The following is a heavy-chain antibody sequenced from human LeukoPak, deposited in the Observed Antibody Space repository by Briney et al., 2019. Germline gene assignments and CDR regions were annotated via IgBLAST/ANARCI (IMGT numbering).Heavy chain of an antibody. V-gene: IGHV4-30-4*01. CDR2: IYCSGIT. J-gene: IGHJ2*01. CDR1: GGSISSGDYY. CDR3: ARADVIGNFDL. Sequence: PSQTLSLTCTVSGGSISSGDYYWGWIRQPPGKGLEWLGYIYCSGITYYNPSLKSLLTISVDTSENQFSLKRKSVTAADTAVYYCARADVIGNFDLWGRGTLVTVSS. D-gene: IGHD2/OR15-2a*01.